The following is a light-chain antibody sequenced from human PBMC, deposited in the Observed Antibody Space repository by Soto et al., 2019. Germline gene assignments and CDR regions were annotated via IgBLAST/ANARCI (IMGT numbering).Light chain of an antibody. CDR1: QSVSSSY. CDR3: QQYGSSPQIT. V-gene: IGKV3-20*01. CDR2: GAS. Sequence: EIVLTQSPGTLSLSPGERATLSCRASQSVSSSYLAWYQQKPGQAPRLLIYGASSRATGIPDRFSDSGSGTDFTLTISRLEPEDFAVYYCQQYGSSPQITFSQGTRLEIK. J-gene: IGKJ5*01.